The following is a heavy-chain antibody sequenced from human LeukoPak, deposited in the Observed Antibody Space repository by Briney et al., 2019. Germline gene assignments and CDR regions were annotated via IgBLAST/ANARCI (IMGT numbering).Heavy chain of an antibody. CDR1: GGSISSSSYY. Sequence: SETLSLTCTVSGGSISSSSYYWGWIRQPPGKGLEWIGSIYYSGSTYYNPSLKSRVTISVDKSKNQFSLKLSSVTAADTAVYYCARVNDYGDYGWYFDYWGQGTLVTVSS. CDR2: IYYSGST. V-gene: IGHV4-39*07. J-gene: IGHJ4*02. D-gene: IGHD4-17*01. CDR3: ARVNDYGDYGWYFDY.